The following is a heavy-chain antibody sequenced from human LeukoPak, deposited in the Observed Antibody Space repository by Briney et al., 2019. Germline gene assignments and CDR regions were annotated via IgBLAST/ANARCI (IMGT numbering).Heavy chain of an antibody. D-gene: IGHD2-15*01. Sequence: XXCTXSGGSISSGDXYWSWIRQPPGKGLEWIGYIYYSGSTYYNPSLKSRITISVDPSNTQFSLKLSSVTAADTAVYYCARVGYCSGGSCYDYWGQGTLVTVSS. CDR1: GGSISSGDXY. V-gene: IGHV4-30-4*08. CDR3: ARVGYCSGGSCYDY. J-gene: IGHJ4*02. CDR2: IYYSGST.